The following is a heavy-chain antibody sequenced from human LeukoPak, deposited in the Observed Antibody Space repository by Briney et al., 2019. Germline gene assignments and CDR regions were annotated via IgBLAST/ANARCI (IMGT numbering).Heavy chain of an antibody. CDR3: ARGPRGFDP. CDR1: GFTVSSND. V-gene: IGHV3-53*01. Sequence: GGSLRLSCEASGFTVSSNDMSWVREAPGKGLEWVSVIYSGGGIDYADSVKGRFTISRDNSNNTLHLQMNSPRVEDTAVYYCARGPRGFDPWGQGTLVTVSS. J-gene: IGHJ5*02. CDR2: IYSGGGI.